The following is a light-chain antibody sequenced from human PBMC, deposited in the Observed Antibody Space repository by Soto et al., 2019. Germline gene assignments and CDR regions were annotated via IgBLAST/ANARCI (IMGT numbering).Light chain of an antibody. J-gene: IGLJ2*01. CDR1: SGHSSYA. V-gene: IGLV4-69*02. Sequence: QPVLTQSPSASASLGASVRLTCTLSSGHSSYAIAWHQQQPEKGPRYLMKVNNDGSHSKGDGIPDRFSGSSSGTERYLTISSLQSEDEADYYCQTWDTGIVVFGGGTKLTVL. CDR3: QTWDTGIVV. CDR2: VNNDGSH.